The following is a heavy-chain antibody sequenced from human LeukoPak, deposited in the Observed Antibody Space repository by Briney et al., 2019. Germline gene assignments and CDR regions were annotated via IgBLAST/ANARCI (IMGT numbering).Heavy chain of an antibody. CDR2: IIPILGIA. CDR3: ARAASGYSYGDYFDY. Sequence: SVKVSCKASGGTFSSYAISWVRQAPGQGLEWMGRIIPILGIANYAQKFQGRVTITADKSTSAAYMELSSLRSEDTAVYYCARAASGYSYGDYFDYWGQGTLVTVSS. V-gene: IGHV1-69*04. D-gene: IGHD5-18*01. J-gene: IGHJ4*02. CDR1: GGTFSSYA.